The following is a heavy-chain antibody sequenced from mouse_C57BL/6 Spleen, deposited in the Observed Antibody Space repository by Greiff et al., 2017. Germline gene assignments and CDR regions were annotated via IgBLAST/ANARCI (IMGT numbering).Heavy chain of an antibody. Sequence: QVQLQQPGAELVKPGASVKMSCKASGYTFPSYWITWVKQRPGQGLEWIGDIYPGSGSTNYNEKFKSKATLTVDTSSSTAYMQLSSLTSEDSAVYYCAQNYDSTSGAMDYWGQGTSVTVSS. J-gene: IGHJ4*01. CDR3: AQNYDSTSGAMDY. CDR2: IYPGSGST. V-gene: IGHV1-55*01. CDR1: GYTFPSYW. D-gene: IGHD1-1*01.